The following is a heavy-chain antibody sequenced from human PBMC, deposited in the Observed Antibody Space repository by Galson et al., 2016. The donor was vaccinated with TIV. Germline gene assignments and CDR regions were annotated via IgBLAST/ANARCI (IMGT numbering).Heavy chain of an antibody. Sequence: LRLSCAASGFTLGNYAMSWVRQAPGKGLEWVSVISGDGTSTYYADSVKGRFTISRDNSKNTLYLQMKSLKDEDTAVYYCAKTGDGYSSSWFPIYFDHWGQGTLVTVSS. V-gene: IGHV3-23*01. CDR3: AKTGDGYSSSWFPIYFDH. J-gene: IGHJ4*02. CDR1: GFTLGNYA. D-gene: IGHD6-13*01. CDR2: ISGDGTST.